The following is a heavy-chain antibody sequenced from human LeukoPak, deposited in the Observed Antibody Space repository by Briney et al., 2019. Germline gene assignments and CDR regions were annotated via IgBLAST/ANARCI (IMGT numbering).Heavy chain of an antibody. V-gene: IGHV4-4*07. CDR2: IYTSGST. D-gene: IGHD1-26*01. Sequence: PSETLSLTCTVSGGSISSYYWSWIRQPAGKGLEWIGRIYTSGSTNYNPSLKSRVTMSVDTSKNQFSLKLSSVTAADTAVYYCARVRWELLLRGLEYFDLWGRGTLVTVSS. J-gene: IGHJ2*01. CDR1: GGSISSYY. CDR3: ARVRWELLLRGLEYFDL.